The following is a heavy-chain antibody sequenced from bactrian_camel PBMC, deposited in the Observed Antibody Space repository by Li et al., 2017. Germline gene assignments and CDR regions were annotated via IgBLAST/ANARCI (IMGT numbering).Heavy chain of an antibody. CDR1: GYTFSSAC. CDR2: VYIDRTVTGTR. V-gene: IGHV3S6*01. CDR3: ATEFGTAVAEN. Sequence: HVQLVESGGGSVQAGGSLRISCAASGYTFSSACMAWFRQAPGKEREGVARVYIDRTVTGTRAYTDSVKGRFTISRDNANNTVYLEMNSLQSADTGLYYCATEFGTAVAENWGRGTQVTVS. J-gene: IGHJ4*01. D-gene: IGHD6*01.